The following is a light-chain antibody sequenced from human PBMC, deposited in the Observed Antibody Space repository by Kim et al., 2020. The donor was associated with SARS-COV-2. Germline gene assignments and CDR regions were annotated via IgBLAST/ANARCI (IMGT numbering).Light chain of an antibody. Sequence: GQEITISCTGTSSDVGGKTVVSCYQQHPGKAPKLMIRDVTQRPSGASNRFSGFKSGNTASLTISGLQAEDEAEYYCSSYTTSGTFVFGTGTKVTVL. J-gene: IGLJ1*01. CDR2: DVT. CDR3: SSYTTSGTFV. V-gene: IGLV2-14*03. CDR1: SSDVGGKTV.